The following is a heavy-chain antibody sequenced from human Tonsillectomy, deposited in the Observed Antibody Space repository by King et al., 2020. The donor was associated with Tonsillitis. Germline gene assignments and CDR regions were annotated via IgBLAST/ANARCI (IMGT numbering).Heavy chain of an antibody. Sequence: QLQESGPGLVKPSETLSLTCTVSGGSISSYYWSWIRQPAGKGLEWIGRIYTSGGTNYNPSLKSRVTMSVDTSKKQFSLKLSSVTAADTAVYYCARDNGYSSSSNWFDPWGQGTLVTVSS. D-gene: IGHD6-13*01. CDR3: ARDNGYSSSSNWFDP. CDR1: GGSISSYY. CDR2: IYTSGGT. J-gene: IGHJ5*02. V-gene: IGHV4-4*07.